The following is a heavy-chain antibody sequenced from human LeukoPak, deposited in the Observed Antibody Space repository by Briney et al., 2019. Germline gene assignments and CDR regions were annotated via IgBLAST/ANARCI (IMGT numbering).Heavy chain of an antibody. CDR1: GYTFTGYY. D-gene: IGHD3-22*01. Sequence: PGASVTVSCKASGYTFTGYYMHWVRQAPGQGLEWMGWINPNSGGTNYAQKFQGRVTMTRDTSISTASMELSRLRSDDTAVYYCARVGSSGYYPNRYFDYWGQGTLVTVSS. CDR3: ARVGSSGYYPNRYFDY. CDR2: INPNSGGT. V-gene: IGHV1-2*02. J-gene: IGHJ4*02.